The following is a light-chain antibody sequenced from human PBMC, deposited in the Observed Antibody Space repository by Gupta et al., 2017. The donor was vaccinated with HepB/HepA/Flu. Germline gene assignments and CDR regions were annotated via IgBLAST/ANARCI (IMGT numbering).Light chain of an antibody. Sequence: QSVLTQPPALPAAPGQKVSISCSGSSSNIENNYVSWYQQLPGTGPKLRIYGNNQRPSGIPDRFSGSTSETSATLAITGAQTGDEADYYCGTRDSSLSVVVFGGGTRLTVL. CDR1: SSNIENNY. J-gene: IGLJ2*01. CDR3: GTRDSSLSVVV. V-gene: IGLV1-51*02. CDR2: GNN.